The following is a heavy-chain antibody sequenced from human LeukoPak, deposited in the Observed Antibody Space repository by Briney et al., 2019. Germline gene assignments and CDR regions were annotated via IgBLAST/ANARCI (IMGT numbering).Heavy chain of an antibody. V-gene: IGHV3-23*01. Sequence: PGGTLRLSCAASAFTFSSYGMSWVRQAPGKGLEWVSAISGDGRDIFYADAVKGRFTISRDNSKNSLYLQMNTLRAEDTAVYYCARDRHKYNYDSGGYPPYWGQGTLVTVSS. D-gene: IGHD3-22*01. CDR3: ARDRHKYNYDSGGYPPY. CDR1: AFTFSSYG. CDR2: ISGDGRDI. J-gene: IGHJ4*02.